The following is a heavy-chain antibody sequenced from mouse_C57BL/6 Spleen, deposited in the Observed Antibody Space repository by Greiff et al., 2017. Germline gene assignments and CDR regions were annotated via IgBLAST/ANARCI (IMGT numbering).Heavy chain of an antibody. CDR2: IDPSDSYT. J-gene: IGHJ4*01. CDR1: GYTFTSYW. CDR3: ARVRSEYAMDY. Sequence: QVQLQQPGAELVMPGASVKLSCKASGYTFTSYWMHWVKQRPGQGLEWIGEIDPSDSYTNYNQKFKGKSTLTVDKSSSTAYMQLSSLTSEDSAVYGYARVRSEYAMDYWGQGTSVTVSS. V-gene: IGHV1-69*01.